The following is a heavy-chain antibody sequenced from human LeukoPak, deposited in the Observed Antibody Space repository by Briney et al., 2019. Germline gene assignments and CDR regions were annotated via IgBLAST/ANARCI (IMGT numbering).Heavy chain of an antibody. D-gene: IGHD2-2*01. V-gene: IGHV4-39*07. J-gene: IGHJ2*01. CDR1: GGSISSSSYY. CDR3: ASRLSITSGLWYFDL. Sequence: PSETLSLTCTVSGGSISSSSYYWGWIRQPPGKGLEWIGSIYYSGSTYYNPSLKSRVTISVDTSKNQFSLKLSSVTAADTAVYYCASRLSITSGLWYFDLWGRGTLVTVSS. CDR2: IYYSGST.